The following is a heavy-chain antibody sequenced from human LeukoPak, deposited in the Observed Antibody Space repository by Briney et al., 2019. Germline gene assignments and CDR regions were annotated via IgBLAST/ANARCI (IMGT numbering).Heavy chain of an antibody. CDR3: AKDAQGAAGTFWFDP. CDR1: GFTFDDYA. J-gene: IGHJ5*02. D-gene: IGHD6-13*01. CDR2: ISWNSGSI. Sequence: GGSLRLSCAASGFTFDDYAMHWVRQAPGKGLEWVSGISWNSGSIGYADSVKGRCTISRDNAKKSLYLQMNSLRAEDTALYYCAKDAQGAAGTFWFDPWGQGTLVTVSS. V-gene: IGHV3-9*01.